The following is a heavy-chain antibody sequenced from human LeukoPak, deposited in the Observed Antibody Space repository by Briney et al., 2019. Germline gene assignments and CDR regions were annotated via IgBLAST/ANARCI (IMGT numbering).Heavy chain of an antibody. V-gene: IGHV1-18*01. Sequence: ASVKVSCKASGYTFTSYGISWVRQAPGQGLEWMGWISAYNGNTNYAQKLQGRVTMTTDTSTSTAYMELRSLRSDDTAVYYCARDGFVEGYYYGSGSYSDYWGQGTLVTVSS. CDR1: GYTFTSYG. D-gene: IGHD3-10*01. J-gene: IGHJ4*02. CDR2: ISAYNGNT. CDR3: ARDGFVEGYYYGSGSYSDY.